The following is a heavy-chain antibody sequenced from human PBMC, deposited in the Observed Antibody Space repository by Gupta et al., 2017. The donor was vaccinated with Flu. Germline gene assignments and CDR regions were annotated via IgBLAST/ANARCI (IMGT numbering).Heavy chain of an antibody. V-gene: IGHV3-72*01. J-gene: IGHJ4*02. D-gene: IGHD2-2*01. CDR2: VRKKVNSYTT. CDR1: GFSFSDHY. Sequence: EVQLVESGGGLVQPGGSLRLSCAASGFSFSDHYMDWVRQAPEKGLEWVARVRKKVNSYTTEYAASVKGRFTISRDDSKNSLFLQMDSLKTEDTAVYYRARVAVVVPAAMDYWGQGTLVTVSS. CDR3: ARVAVVVPAAMDY.